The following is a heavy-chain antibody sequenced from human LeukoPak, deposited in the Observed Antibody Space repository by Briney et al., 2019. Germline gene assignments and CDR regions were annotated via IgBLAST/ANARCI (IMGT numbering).Heavy chain of an antibody. CDR1: GGSISSYY. J-gene: IGHJ4*02. Sequence: SETLSLTCTVSGGSISSYYWSWIRQPPGKGLEWIGYIYYSGSTNYNPSLKSRVTISVDTSKNQFSLKLSSVTAADTAVYYCARDAAKAQLAYFDYWGQGTLVPVSS. CDR2: IYYSGST. D-gene: IGHD6-13*01. V-gene: IGHV4-59*12. CDR3: ARDAAKAQLAYFDY.